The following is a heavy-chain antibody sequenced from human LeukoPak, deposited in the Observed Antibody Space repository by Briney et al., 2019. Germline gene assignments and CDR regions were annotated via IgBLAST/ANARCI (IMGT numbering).Heavy chain of an antibody. CDR3: ATVYWYFDL. Sequence: GGSLRLSCAASGFSFSGYGMNWVRQAPGKGLEWVGLIRSQVDGGTADYAAAVKGRFSISRDDSKNTLHLQMRSLKTEDTAVYYCATVYWYFDLWGLGTLVSVSA. CDR1: GFSFSGYG. J-gene: IGHJ2*01. V-gene: IGHV3-15*01. CDR2: IRSQVDGGTA.